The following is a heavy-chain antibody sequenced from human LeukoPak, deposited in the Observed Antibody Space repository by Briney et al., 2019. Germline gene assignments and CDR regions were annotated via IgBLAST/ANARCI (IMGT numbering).Heavy chain of an antibody. Sequence: ASVKVSCKASGYTFTSYYIHWVRQAPGQGLEWMGIINASGGSTTYAQKFQGRVTMTRDTSKRTVYMELSSLRSEDTAVYYCARAGGIYFDYWGQGTLVTVSS. J-gene: IGHJ4*02. CDR2: INASGGST. CDR1: GYTFTSYY. V-gene: IGHV1-46*01. D-gene: IGHD3-16*01. CDR3: ARAGGIYFDY.